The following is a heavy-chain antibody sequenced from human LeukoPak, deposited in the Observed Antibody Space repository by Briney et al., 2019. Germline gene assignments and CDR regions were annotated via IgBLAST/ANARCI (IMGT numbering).Heavy chain of an antibody. V-gene: IGHV4-59*11. CDR1: GGSISSHY. CDR2: IYYSVST. D-gene: IGHD3-22*01. J-gene: IGHJ6*03. CDR3: ARGMASSGYYSYYYYYMDV. Sequence: SETLSLTCTVYGGSISSHYWSWIRQPPGKGLEWIGYIYYSVSTNYNPSLKSRVTISVDTSKNQFSLKLSSVTAADTAVYYCARGMASSGYYSYYYYYMDVWGKGTTVTVSS.